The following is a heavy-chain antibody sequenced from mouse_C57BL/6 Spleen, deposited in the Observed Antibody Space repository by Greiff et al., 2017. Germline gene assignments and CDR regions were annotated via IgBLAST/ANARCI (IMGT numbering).Heavy chain of an antibody. Sequence: VQLQESGAELARPGASVKLSCKASGYTFTSYGISWVKQRTGQGLEWIGEIYPRSGNTYYNEKFKGKATLTADKSASTAYMELRSLTSEDSAVYFCARTTTVVATPDYWGQGTTLTVSS. CDR2: IYPRSGNT. CDR1: GYTFTSYG. D-gene: IGHD1-1*01. CDR3: ARTTTVVATPDY. J-gene: IGHJ2*01. V-gene: IGHV1-81*01.